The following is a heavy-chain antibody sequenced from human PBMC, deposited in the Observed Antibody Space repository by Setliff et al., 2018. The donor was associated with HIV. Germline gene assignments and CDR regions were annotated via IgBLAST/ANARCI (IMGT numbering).Heavy chain of an antibody. J-gene: IGHJ4*02. Sequence: ASVKVSCKASGYTFTYYAIHWLRQAPGHRRQWMGWINSGNGNTKYSQKFQGRVTITKDTSASTVYMELTSLRSEDTAVYYCARDKTSRYYYTGSAYSDYFDFWGQGTLVTVSS. CDR3: ARDKTSRYYYTGSAYSDYFDF. V-gene: IGHV1-3*01. CDR1: GYTFTYYA. CDR2: INSGNGNT. D-gene: IGHD3-10*01.